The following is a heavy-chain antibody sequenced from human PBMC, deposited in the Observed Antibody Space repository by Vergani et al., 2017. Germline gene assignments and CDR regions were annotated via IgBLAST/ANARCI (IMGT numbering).Heavy chain of an antibody. CDR3: ARTIGHCSNSNCYNLAY. Sequence: QVQLQESGPGLVKPSETLSLTCTVSGGSLINYYWSWVRQPPGNGLGWIGYIYSSGSTTYSPSLKSRLTMSVDPSKNQFSLKLRSVTLADTAVYYCARTIGHCSNSNCYNLAYWGQGTLVTVSS. J-gene: IGHJ4*02. CDR1: GGSLINYY. CDR2: IYSSGST. V-gene: IGHV4-59*01. D-gene: IGHD2-2*02.